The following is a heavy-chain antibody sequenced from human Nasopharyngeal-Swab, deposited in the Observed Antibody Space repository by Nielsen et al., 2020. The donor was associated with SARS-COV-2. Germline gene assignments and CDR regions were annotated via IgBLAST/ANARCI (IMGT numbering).Heavy chain of an antibody. D-gene: IGHD6-19*01. CDR3: ARDKGIAVHDAFDI. J-gene: IGHJ3*02. V-gene: IGHV1-69*13. Sequence: SVKVSCKASGGTFSSYAISWVRQAPGQGLEWMGGIIPIFGTANYAQKFQGRVTITADESTSTAYMELSSLRSEDTAVYYCARDKGIAVHDAFDIWGQGTMVTFSS. CDR1: GGTFSSYA. CDR2: IIPIFGTA.